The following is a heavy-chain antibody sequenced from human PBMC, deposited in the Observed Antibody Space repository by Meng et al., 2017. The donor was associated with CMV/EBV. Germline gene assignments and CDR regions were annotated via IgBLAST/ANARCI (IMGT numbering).Heavy chain of an antibody. CDR2: IYYSGST. D-gene: IGHD3-16*02. Sequence: SETLSLTCPVSGGSISSGDYYWSWIRQPPGKGLEWIGYIYYSGSTYYNPSLKSRVTISVDTSKNQFSLKLSSVTAADTAVYYCARVGGAFGGVIVSLGFDYWGQGTLVTVSS. CDR3: ARVGGAFGGVIVSLGFDY. J-gene: IGHJ4*02. V-gene: IGHV4-30-4*08. CDR1: GGSISSGDYY.